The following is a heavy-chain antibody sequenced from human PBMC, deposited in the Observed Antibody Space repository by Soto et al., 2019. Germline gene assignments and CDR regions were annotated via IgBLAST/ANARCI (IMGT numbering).Heavy chain of an antibody. CDR2: IYYSGST. CDR1: GGSISSYY. V-gene: IGHV4-59*01. J-gene: IGHJ6*02. D-gene: IGHD4-17*01. Sequence: PSETLSLTCTVSGGSISSYYWSWIRQPPGKGLEWIGYIYYSGSTNYNPSLKSRVTISVDTSKHQFSLKLSSVPAADTAVYYCARGALLRVTTLKRMNYYYGMDVWGQGTTVTVSS. CDR3: ARGALLRVTTLKRMNYYYGMDV.